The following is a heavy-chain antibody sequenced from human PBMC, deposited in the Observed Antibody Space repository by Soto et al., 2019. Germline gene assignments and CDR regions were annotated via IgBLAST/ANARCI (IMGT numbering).Heavy chain of an antibody. V-gene: IGHV3-11*04. CDR1: GFFFADYY. CDR3: VREEQRSWYNHKQFDA. J-gene: IGHJ4*02. D-gene: IGHD6-13*01. Sequence: QVQLVESGGGLVKPGGSLRLSCEASGFFFADYYMSWFRLAPGKGLEWISYIGSGDRTIYYADSVNGRFTISRDDAKNSLYLQMNSLRAEDTGVYYCVREEQRSWYNHKQFDAWGQGTLVTVSS. CDR2: IGSGDRTI.